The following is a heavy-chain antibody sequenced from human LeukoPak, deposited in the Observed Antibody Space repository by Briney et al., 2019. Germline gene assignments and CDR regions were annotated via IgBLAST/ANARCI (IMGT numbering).Heavy chain of an antibody. CDR1: GYTFTSYA. D-gene: IGHD6-13*01. Sequence: ASVKVSCKASGYTFTSYAMHWVRQAPGQGLEWMGWISAYNGNTNYAQKLQGRVTMTTDTSTSTAYMELRSLRSGDTAVYYCARDMGIAAAGNGWGQGTLVTVSS. J-gene: IGHJ4*02. CDR3: ARDMGIAAAGNG. CDR2: ISAYNGNT. V-gene: IGHV1-18*01.